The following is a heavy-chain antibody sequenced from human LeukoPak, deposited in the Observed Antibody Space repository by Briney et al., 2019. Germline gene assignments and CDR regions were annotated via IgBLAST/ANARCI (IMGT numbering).Heavy chain of an antibody. J-gene: IGHJ6*02. D-gene: IGHD3-9*01. CDR3: ARELRYAYDVLTGYYEYYYYFGLDV. V-gene: IGHV3-21*01. Sequence: GGSLRLSCAASGFTFSDYSMTWVRQAPGKGLEWVSSISSGSTYTYYADAVKGRFTISRDNAKNSLFLQMNSLRAEDTAVYYCARELRYAYDVLTGYYEYYYYFGLDVWGQGTTVTVSS. CDR1: GFTFSDYS. CDR2: ISSGSTYT.